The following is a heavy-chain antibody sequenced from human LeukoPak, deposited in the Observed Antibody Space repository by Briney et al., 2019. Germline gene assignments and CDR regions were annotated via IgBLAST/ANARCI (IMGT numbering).Heavy chain of an antibody. V-gene: IGHV1-2*04. D-gene: IGHD2-15*01. CDR3: ARDIGTYCSGGSCYQDGSHFDY. CDR2: INPNSGGT. Sequence: ASVKVSCKASGYTFTGYYMHWVRQAPGQGLEWMGWINPNSGGTNYAQKFQGWVTMTRDTSISTAYMELSRLRSDDTAVYYCARDIGTYCSGGSCYQDGSHFDYWGQGTLVTVSS. J-gene: IGHJ4*02. CDR1: GYTFTGYY.